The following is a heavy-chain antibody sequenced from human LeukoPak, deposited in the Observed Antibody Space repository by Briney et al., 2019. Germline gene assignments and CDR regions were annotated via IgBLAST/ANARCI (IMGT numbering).Heavy chain of an antibody. CDR2: IYYSGST. D-gene: IGHD3-10*01. V-gene: IGHV4-39*01. CDR3: ASPPQYYYGSGSYSGWFDP. CDR1: GGSISSSSYY. Sequence: SETLSLTCTVSGGSISSSSYYWGWIRQPPGKGLEWIGSIYYSGSTYYNPSLKSRVTISVDTSKNQFSLKLSSVTAADMAVYYCASPPQYYYGSGSYSGWFDPWGQGTLVTVSS. J-gene: IGHJ5*02.